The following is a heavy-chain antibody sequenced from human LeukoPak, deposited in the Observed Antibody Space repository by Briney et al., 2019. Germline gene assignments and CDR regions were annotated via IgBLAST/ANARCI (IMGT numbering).Heavy chain of an antibody. D-gene: IGHD1-26*01. CDR1: GYSFTSYW. J-gene: IGHJ4*02. Sequence: PGESLKISCKGSGYSFTSYWIGWVRQMPGKGLEWMGFVYPGDSDPKYNPSFEGQVTISADKSINTAYLQWNSLKASDTAMFYCARGMGPTRPLDYWGQGTLVTVSS. CDR3: ARGMGPTRPLDY. V-gene: IGHV5-51*01. CDR2: VYPGDSDP.